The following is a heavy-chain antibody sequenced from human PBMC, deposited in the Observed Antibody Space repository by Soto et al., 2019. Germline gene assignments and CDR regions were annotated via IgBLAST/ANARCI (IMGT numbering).Heavy chain of an antibody. J-gene: IGHJ4*02. D-gene: IGHD3-22*01. CDR3: ARGHYDSSGTY. CDR2: ISYDGSNK. Sequence: GGSRRLSCAASGFTFSSYAMHWVRQAPGKGLEWVAVISYDGSNKYYADSVKGRFTISRDNSKNTLYLQMNGLRAEDTAVYYCARGHYDSSGTYWGQGTLVTVSS. V-gene: IGHV3-30-3*01. CDR1: GFTFSSYA.